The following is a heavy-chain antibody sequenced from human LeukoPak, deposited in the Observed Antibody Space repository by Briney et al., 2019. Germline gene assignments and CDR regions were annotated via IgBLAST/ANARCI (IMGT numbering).Heavy chain of an antibody. CDR2: FDPEDGET. J-gene: IGHJ4*02. CDR3: ATTTVRYFDWSNPNFDY. V-gene: IGHV1-24*01. CDR1: GYTLTELS. Sequence: ASVKVSCKVSGYTLTELSMHWVRQAPGKGLEWMGGFDPEDGETIYAQKFQGRVTMTEDTSTDTAYMELSSLRSEDTAVYYCATTTVRYFDWSNPNFDYWGQGTLVTVSS. D-gene: IGHD3-9*01.